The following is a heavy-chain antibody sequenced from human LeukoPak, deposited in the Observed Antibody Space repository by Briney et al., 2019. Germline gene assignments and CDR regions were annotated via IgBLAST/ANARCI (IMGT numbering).Heavy chain of an antibody. CDR1: GGSISSSSYY. J-gene: IGHJ4*02. CDR2: IYYSGST. CDR3: ARARWLRLVAY. Sequence: PSETLSLTCTVSGGSISSSSYYWAWIRQSPGKGLEWIGSIYYSGSTYYNPSLKSRVTISVDTSKNQFSLKLSSVTAADTAVYYCARARWLRLVAYWGQGTLVTVSS. V-gene: IGHV4-39*07. D-gene: IGHD5-12*01.